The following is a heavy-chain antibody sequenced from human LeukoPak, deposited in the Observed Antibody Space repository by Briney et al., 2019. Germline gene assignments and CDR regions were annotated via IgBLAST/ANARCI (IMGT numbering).Heavy chain of an antibody. CDR1: GFTFSSYW. J-gene: IGHJ4*02. V-gene: IGHV3-7*01. CDR3: ARDSSGWYVEDY. Sequence: SGGSLRLSCAASGFTFSSYWMSWVRQAPGKGLEWVANIKQDGSEKYYVDSVKGRFTIPRDNAKNSLYLQMNSLRAEDTAVYYRARDSSGWYVEDYWGQGTLVTVPS. CDR2: IKQDGSEK. D-gene: IGHD6-19*01.